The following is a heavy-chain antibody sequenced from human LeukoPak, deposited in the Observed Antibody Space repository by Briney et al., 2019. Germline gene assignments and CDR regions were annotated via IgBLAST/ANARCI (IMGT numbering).Heavy chain of an antibody. CDR3: ARNGMTGTVTTISADY. D-gene: IGHD4-17*01. V-gene: IGHV3-21*01. J-gene: IGHJ4*02. CDR1: GFTFSSYS. Sequence: TGGSLRLSCAASGFTFSSYSMNWVRQAPGKGLEWVSSISSSSSYIYYADSVKGRFTISRDHAKNSLYLQMHSLTAEDTAVYYCARNGMTGTVTTISADYWGQGTLVTVSS. CDR2: ISSSSSYI.